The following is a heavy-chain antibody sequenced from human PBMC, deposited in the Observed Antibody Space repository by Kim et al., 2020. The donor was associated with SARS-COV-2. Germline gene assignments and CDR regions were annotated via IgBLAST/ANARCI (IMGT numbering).Heavy chain of an antibody. Sequence: SETLSLTCAVYGGSFSGYYWSWIRQPPGKGLEWIGEINHSGSTNYNPSLKSRVTISVDTSKNQFSLKLSSVTAADTAVYYCAWGDTAMAHFDYWGQGTLVTVSS. J-gene: IGHJ4*02. D-gene: IGHD5-18*01. V-gene: IGHV4-34*01. CDR3: AWGDTAMAHFDY. CDR1: GGSFSGYY. CDR2: INHSGST.